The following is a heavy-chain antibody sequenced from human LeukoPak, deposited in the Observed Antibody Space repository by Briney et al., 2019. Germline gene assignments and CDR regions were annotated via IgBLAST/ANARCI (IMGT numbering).Heavy chain of an antibody. V-gene: IGHV4-4*07. CDR3: ARDGDYGDEVRFDY. CDR2: INTSGNT. D-gene: IGHD4-17*01. CDR1: GGSINDNC. Sequence: SETLSLTRNVSGGSINDNCWSWIRQPAGKGLEWIGHINTSGNTNYNRSLKSRVTMSVDTSKNQFSLRLSSVTAADTAVYYCARDGDYGDEVRFDYWGQGTLVTVSS. J-gene: IGHJ4*02.